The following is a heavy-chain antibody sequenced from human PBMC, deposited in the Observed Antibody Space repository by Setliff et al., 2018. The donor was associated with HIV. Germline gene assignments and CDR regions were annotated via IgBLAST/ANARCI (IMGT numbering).Heavy chain of an antibody. CDR1: GGSFSGYY. J-gene: IGHJ4*02. D-gene: IGHD3-9*01. CDR3: ARPFDWGSSHPLGY. CDR2: IYIYNSGST. Sequence: PSETLSLTCSVSGGSFSGYYWSWIRQPPGKGLEWIGYIYIYNSGSTNYNPSLKSRVTISVDTSKNQFSLKLSSVTAADTAVYYCARPFDWGSSHPLGYWSQGTLVTVSS. V-gene: IGHV4-4*08.